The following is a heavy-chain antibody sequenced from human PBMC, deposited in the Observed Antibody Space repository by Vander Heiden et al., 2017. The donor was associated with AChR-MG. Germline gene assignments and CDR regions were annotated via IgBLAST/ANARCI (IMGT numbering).Heavy chain of an antibody. Sequence: QAQLPQSGAGLFKPSDTLSPTCAVYGGSFGGYYWSWIRQPPGKELEWIGEINHSESTNYNPSLKSRVTISVDTSKNQLSLKLSSVTAADTAVYYWVGSYLEAYDIWGQGTMVTVSS. J-gene: IGHJ3*02. CDR3: VGSYLEAYDI. CDR2: INHSEST. D-gene: IGHD1-20*01. V-gene: IGHV4-34*01. CDR1: GGSFGGYY.